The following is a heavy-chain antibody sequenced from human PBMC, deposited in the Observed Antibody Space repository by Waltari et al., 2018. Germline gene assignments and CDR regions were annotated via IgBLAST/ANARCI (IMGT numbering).Heavy chain of an antibody. J-gene: IGHJ5*02. Sequence: EVQLVESGGGLVQPGGSLRLSCAASGFTFSSYWMSWVRQAPGKGREWVANIKQDGSEKYYVDSVKGRFTISRDNAKNSLYLQMNSLRAEDTAVYYCAREREYCSSTSCYKWFDPWGQGTLVTVSS. V-gene: IGHV3-7*01. CDR1: GFTFSSYW. CDR2: IKQDGSEK. CDR3: AREREYCSSTSCYKWFDP. D-gene: IGHD2-2*02.